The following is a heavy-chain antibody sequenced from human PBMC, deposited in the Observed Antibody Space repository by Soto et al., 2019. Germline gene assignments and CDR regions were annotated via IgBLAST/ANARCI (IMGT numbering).Heavy chain of an antibody. D-gene: IGHD2-2*01. Sequence: GSLRLSCAASGFTFISYWIRFFGQGPWKWRVWVSRINRDGSDTTYADSVKGRFTVSRDNAKDTLYLQMNSLRAEDTAVYYCARDLRAYCSSTSCYELGYWGQGTLVTVSS. J-gene: IGHJ4*02. CDR2: INRDGSDT. V-gene: IGHV3-74*01. CDR1: GFTFISYW. CDR3: ARDLRAYCSSTSCYELGY.